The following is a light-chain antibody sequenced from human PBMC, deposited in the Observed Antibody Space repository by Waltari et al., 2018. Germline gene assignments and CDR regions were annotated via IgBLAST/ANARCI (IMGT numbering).Light chain of an antibody. CDR2: WAS. CDR1: QSVLYSSNNKNY. V-gene: IGKV4-1*01. Sequence: DIVMTQSPDSLAVSLGERATINCKSSQSVLYSSNNKNYLAWYQQKPGQPPKLLIYWASTRESGVPDRFSGSGSGTDFTLTISSLQAEDVAVYYCQQYYSTPGTFGQGTXVEXX. CDR3: QQYYSTPGT. J-gene: IGKJ1*01.